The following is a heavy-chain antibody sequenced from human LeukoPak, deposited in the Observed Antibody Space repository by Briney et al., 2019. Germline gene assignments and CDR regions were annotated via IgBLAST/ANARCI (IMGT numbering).Heavy chain of an antibody. D-gene: IGHD7-27*01. V-gene: IGHV1-2*02. J-gene: IGHJ4*02. Sequence: AASVKVSCKASGYTFTGYYMHWVRQAPGQGLDWMGWINPNSGDTNYAPKFQGRVTLTSDTPINTAYMELSSLTSDDTAVYFCAGANWAAGDPFDYWGQGTLVTVSS. CDR2: INPNSGDT. CDR1: GYTFTGYY. CDR3: AGANWAAGDPFDY.